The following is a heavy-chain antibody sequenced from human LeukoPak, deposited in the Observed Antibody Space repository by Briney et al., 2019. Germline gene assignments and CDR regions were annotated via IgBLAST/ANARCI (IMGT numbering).Heavy chain of an antibody. Sequence: SQTLSLTCAISGDSVSSDSAAWNWIRQSPSRGLEWLGRTYYRSKWYNDYAVSVKSRITINPDTSKNQFSLQLNSVTPEDTAAYYCAREGYSSSWSYFDYWGQGTLVTVSS. CDR3: AREGYSSSWSYFDY. V-gene: IGHV6-1*01. CDR1: GDSVSSDSAA. D-gene: IGHD6-13*01. J-gene: IGHJ4*02. CDR2: TYYRSKWYN.